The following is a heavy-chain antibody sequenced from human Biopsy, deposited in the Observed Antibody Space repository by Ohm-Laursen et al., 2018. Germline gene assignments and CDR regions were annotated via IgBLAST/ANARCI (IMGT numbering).Heavy chain of an antibody. D-gene: IGHD2/OR15-2a*01. V-gene: IGHV4-59*07. J-gene: IGHJ6*02. Sequence: SDTLSLTCTVSDGSISSDYWSWIRQTPGRGLEWIGYIYYSGSTNYNPSPKSRVTISVDTSKNQFSLRLNSVTAADTAVYYCARATNSTGWPYYYFYGMDVWGQGTTVTVSS. CDR2: IYYSGST. CDR3: ARATNSTGWPYYYFYGMDV. CDR1: DGSISSDY.